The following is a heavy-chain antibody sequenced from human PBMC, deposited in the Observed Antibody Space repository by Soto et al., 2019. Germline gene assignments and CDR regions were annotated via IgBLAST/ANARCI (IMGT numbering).Heavy chain of an antibody. J-gene: IGHJ6*02. CDR3: ASNYLYYYGSGNTNYYGMDV. CDR1: GYTFTSYG. CDR2: ISAYNGNT. Sequence: QVQLVQSGAEVKKPGASVKVSCKASGYTFTSYGISWVRQAPGQGLEWMGWISAYNGNTNYAQKLQGRITRTTDTSTSTAYMELRSLRSDDTAVYYCASNYLYYYGSGNTNYYGMDVWGQGTTVTVSS. V-gene: IGHV1-18*01. D-gene: IGHD3-10*01.